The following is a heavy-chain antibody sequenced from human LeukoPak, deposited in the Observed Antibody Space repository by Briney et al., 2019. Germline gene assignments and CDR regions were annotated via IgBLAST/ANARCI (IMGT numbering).Heavy chain of an antibody. D-gene: IGHD2-15*01. V-gene: IGHV3-66*01. Sequence: GGSLRLSCAASGFTFSSYAMSWVRQAPGKGLESVSLIYSDGSTYYADSVKGRFTISRDNSKNTLYLQMNSLRAEDTAVYYCARDLGYCSGSTCYVGYFDYWGQGTQVTVSS. CDR2: IYSDGST. J-gene: IGHJ4*02. CDR1: GFTFSSYA. CDR3: ARDLGYCSGSTCYVGYFDY.